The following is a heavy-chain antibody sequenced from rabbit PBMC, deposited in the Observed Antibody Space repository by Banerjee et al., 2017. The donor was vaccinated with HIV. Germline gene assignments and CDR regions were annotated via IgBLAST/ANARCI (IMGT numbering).Heavy chain of an antibody. CDR1: GFSFSSRSW. CDR2: MNNGDGST. CDR3: ARDLGGYAGYGDL. V-gene: IGHV1S45*01. D-gene: IGHD6-1*01. Sequence: QEQLEESGGDLVKPEGSLTLTCKASGFSFSSRSWICWVRQAPGKGLEWIAWMNNGDGSTSYGRWAKDRVTVSKTSSTTVTLHTATRTAADPATYSGARDLGGYAGYGDLWGPGTLVSVS. J-gene: IGHJ4*01.